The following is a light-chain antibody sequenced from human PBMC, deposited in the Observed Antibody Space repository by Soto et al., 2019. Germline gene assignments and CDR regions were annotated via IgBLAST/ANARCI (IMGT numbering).Light chain of an antibody. CDR3: SSYTSSSTRT. Sequence: QSALTQPASVSGSPGQSITISCTGTSSDVGGYNYVSWYQQHPGKAPKLMIYDVSNRPSGVSNRFSGSKSGNTASLTISGLQAEDEADYYCSSYTSSSTRTFGGGTQLTVL. CDR2: DVS. CDR1: SSDVGGYNY. V-gene: IGLV2-14*01. J-gene: IGLJ3*02.